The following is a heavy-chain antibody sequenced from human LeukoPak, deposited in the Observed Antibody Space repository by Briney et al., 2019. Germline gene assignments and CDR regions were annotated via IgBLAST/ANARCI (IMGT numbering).Heavy chain of an antibody. Sequence: PSETLSLTCTVSGGSISSSSYYWGWIRQPPGKGLEWIGSIYYSGSTYYNPSLKSRVTISMDTSKNEFSLKLSSVTAADTAVYYCARAFSSAWYMNWFDPWGQGTLVTVSS. D-gene: IGHD6-19*01. CDR1: GGSISSSSYY. CDR2: IYYSGST. J-gene: IGHJ5*02. V-gene: IGHV4-39*07. CDR3: ARAFSSAWYMNWFDP.